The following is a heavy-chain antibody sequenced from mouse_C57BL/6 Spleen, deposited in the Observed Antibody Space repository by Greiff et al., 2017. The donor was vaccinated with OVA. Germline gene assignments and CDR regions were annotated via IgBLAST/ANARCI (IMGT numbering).Heavy chain of an antibody. J-gene: IGHJ4*01. CDR2: ISDGGSYT. V-gene: IGHV5-4*03. CDR3: ARVGLGRGAMDY. D-gene: IGHD4-1*01. Sequence: EVKLEESGGGLVKPGGSLKLSCAASGFTFSSYAMSWVRQTPEKRLEWVATISDGGSYTYYPDNVKGRFTISRDNAKNNLYLQMSHLKSEDTAMYYCARVGLGRGAMDYWGQGTSVTVSS. CDR1: GFTFSSYA.